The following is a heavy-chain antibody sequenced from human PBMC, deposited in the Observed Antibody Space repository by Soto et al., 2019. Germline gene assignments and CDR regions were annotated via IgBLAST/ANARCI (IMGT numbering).Heavy chain of an antibody. CDR1: GYSFTSYW. V-gene: IGHV5-51*01. Sequence: PGESLKISCKGSGYSFTSYWIGWVRQMPGKGLEWMGIIYPGDSDTRYSPSFQGQVTISADKSISTAYLRWSSLKASDTAMYYCASSIAAAGNAYYYYGMDVWGQGTTVTVSS. CDR2: IYPGDSDT. CDR3: ASSIAAAGNAYYYYGMDV. D-gene: IGHD6-13*01. J-gene: IGHJ6*02.